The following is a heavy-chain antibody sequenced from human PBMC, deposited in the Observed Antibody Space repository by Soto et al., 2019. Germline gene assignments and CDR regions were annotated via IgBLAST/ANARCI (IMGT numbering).Heavy chain of an antibody. J-gene: IGHJ6*02. D-gene: IGHD2-2*01. CDR2: ISYDGSNK. Sequence: PVGSLRLSCAASGFTFSSYAMHWVRQAPGKGLEWVAVISYDGSNKYYADSVKGRFTISRDNSKNTLYLQMNSLRAEDTAVYYCAREGEFVVVVPAAPDPYYYGMDVWGQGTTVTVSS. CDR3: AREGEFVVVVPAAPDPYYYGMDV. V-gene: IGHV3-30-3*01. CDR1: GFTFSSYA.